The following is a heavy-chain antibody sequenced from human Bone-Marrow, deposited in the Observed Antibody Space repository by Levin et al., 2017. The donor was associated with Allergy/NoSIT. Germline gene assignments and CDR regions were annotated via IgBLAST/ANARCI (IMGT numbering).Heavy chain of an antibody. CDR1: GFTFSSYS. J-gene: IGHJ4*02. D-gene: IGHD3-22*01. CDR2: ISSSSSYI. CDR3: ARNPLPDSSGDLNDY. V-gene: IGHV3-21*01. Sequence: GESLKISCAASGFTFSSYSMNWVRPAPGKGLEWVSSISSSSSYIYYADSVKGRFTISRDNAKNSLYLQMNSLRAEDTAVYYGARNPLPDSSGDLNDYWGQGTLVTVSS.